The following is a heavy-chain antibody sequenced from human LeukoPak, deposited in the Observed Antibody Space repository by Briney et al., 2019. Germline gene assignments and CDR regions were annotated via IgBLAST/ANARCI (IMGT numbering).Heavy chain of an antibody. D-gene: IGHD3-22*01. J-gene: IGHJ4*02. CDR1: GYTFTSYD. Sequence: ASVKVSCKASGYTFTSYDINWVRQATGQGLEWMGWMNPNSGGTNYAQKFQGRVTMTRDTSISTAYMELSRLRSDDTAVYYCASRVGYYYDSSGYYLPPQFDYWGQGTLVTVSS. V-gene: IGHV1-2*02. CDR2: MNPNSGGT. CDR3: ASRVGYYYDSSGYYLPPQFDY.